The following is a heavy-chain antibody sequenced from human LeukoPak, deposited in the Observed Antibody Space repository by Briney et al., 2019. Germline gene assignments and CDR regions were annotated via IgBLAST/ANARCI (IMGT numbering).Heavy chain of an antibody. V-gene: IGHV3-11*04. D-gene: IGHD3-22*01. Sequence: PGGSLRLSCAASGFTFSDYYMSWIRQAPGKGLEWVSYISSSGSTIYYADSLKGRFTISRDNAKNSLYLQMNSLRAEDTAVYYCATSEVRNVFDIWGQGTMVTVSS. CDR1: GFTFSDYY. CDR3: ATSEVRNVFDI. J-gene: IGHJ3*02. CDR2: ISSSGSTI.